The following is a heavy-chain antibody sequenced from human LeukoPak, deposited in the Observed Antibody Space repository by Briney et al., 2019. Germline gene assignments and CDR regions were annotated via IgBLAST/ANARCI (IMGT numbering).Heavy chain of an antibody. Sequence: SETLSLTCAVCGGPFTANYWSWIRQPPGKGLEWIGEMNHSGSTNYNPSLKSRVTISVDTSKKQLSLKLTSVSAADTAVYYCARSLWFGELYNWGQGTLVTVSS. CDR3: ARSLWFGELYN. CDR2: MNHSGST. D-gene: IGHD3-10*01. J-gene: IGHJ4*02. CDR1: GGPFTANY. V-gene: IGHV4-34*01.